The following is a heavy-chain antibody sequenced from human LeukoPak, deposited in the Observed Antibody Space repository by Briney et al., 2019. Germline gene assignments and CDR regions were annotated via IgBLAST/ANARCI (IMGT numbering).Heavy chain of an antibody. D-gene: IGHD2-15*01. J-gene: IGHJ4*02. CDR2: IIPILGIV. V-gene: IGHV1-69*04. CDR1: GGTFSSYA. CDR3: ALLGGSNYFDY. Sequence: GASVKVSCKASGGTFSSYAISWVRQAPGQGLEWMGRIIPILGIVTYAQNFQGRVTITADESTSTAYMELSSLRSEDTAVYYCALLGGSNYFDYWGQGTLVTVSS.